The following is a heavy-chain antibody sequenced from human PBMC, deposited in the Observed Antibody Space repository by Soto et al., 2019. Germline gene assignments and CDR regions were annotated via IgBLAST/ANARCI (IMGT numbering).Heavy chain of an antibody. V-gene: IGHV1-69*04. Sequence: QVQLVQSGAEVQKPGSSVKVSCTASGDTFSNHTISWLRQAPGQGLEWMGRIIPIRGVANYAQKFQGRVRITAGTSTTTPYMELSSLRSAGKAVFYCARVAGMGTVTVGALDYVDVWGKGPTVTASS. D-gene: IGHD4-17*01. CDR2: IIPIRGVA. CDR3: ARVAGMGTVTVGALDYVDV. CDR1: GDTFSNHT. J-gene: IGHJ6*03.